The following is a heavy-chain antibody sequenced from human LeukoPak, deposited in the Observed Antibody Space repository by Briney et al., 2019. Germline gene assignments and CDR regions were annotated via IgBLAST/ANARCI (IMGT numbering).Heavy chain of an antibody. CDR2: INQDGSAK. J-gene: IGHJ4*02. CDR3: ASAPNENYFDF. CDR1: GFTFSSYW. Sequence: PGGSLRLSCAASGFTFSSYWMSWVRQAPGRGLEWVANINQDGSAKDYGGSVKGRVTISRDNAKNSLYLQMNSLRAEDTAVYFCASAPNENYFDFWGQGTLVTVSS. V-gene: IGHV3-7*01.